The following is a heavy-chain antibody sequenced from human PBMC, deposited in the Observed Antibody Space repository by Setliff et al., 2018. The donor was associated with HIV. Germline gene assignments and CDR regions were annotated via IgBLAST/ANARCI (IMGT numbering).Heavy chain of an antibody. CDR2: INTYTGNP. CDR3: ARDGYYYDSSGHLAYYFDY. Sequence: ASVKVSCKASGYTFTNYDINWVRQAPGQGLEWMGWINTYTGNPTYAQDFTGRFVFSLDTSVSTAYLQISSLKAEDIAVYYCARDGYYYDSSGHLAYYFDYWGQGTLVTVSS. CDR1: GYTFTNYD. V-gene: IGHV7-4-1*02. D-gene: IGHD3-22*01. J-gene: IGHJ4*02.